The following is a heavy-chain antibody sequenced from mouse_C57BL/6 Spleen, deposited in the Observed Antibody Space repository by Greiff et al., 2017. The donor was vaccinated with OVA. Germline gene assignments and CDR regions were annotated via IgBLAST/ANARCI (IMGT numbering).Heavy chain of an antibody. CDR2: ISDGGSYT. CDR3: ARMSSHWYFDV. D-gene: IGHD1-1*01. Sequence: DVQLVESGGGLVKPGGSLKLSCAASGFTFSSYAMSWVRQTPEKRLEWVATISDGGSYTYYPDNVKGRFTISRDNAKNNLYLQMSHLKSEDTAMYYCARMSSHWYFDVWGTGTTVTVSS. CDR1: GFTFSSYA. J-gene: IGHJ1*03. V-gene: IGHV5-4*01.